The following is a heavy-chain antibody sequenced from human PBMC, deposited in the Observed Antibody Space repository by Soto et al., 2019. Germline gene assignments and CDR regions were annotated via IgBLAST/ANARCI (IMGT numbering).Heavy chain of an antibody. Sequence: SETLSLTCTVSGGSISSYYWSWIRQPPGKGLEWIGYIYYSGSTNYNPSLKSRVTISVDTSKNQFSLKLSSVTAADTAVYYCARDRSGGGFDYYYYYGMDVWGQGTTVTSP. CDR2: IYYSGST. J-gene: IGHJ6*02. V-gene: IGHV4-59*01. D-gene: IGHD2-15*01. CDR1: GGSISSYY. CDR3: ARDRSGGGFDYYYYYGMDV.